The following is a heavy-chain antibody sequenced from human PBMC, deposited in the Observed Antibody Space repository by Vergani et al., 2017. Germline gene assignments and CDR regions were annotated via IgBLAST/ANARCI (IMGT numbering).Heavy chain of an antibody. CDR2: INPNSGGT. V-gene: IGHV1-2*02. J-gene: IGHJ6*03. D-gene: IGHD6-6*01. CDR1: GYTFTGYY. Sequence: QVQLVQSGAEVKKPGASVKVSCKASGYTFTGYYMHWVRQAPGQGLEWMGWINPNSGGTNYAQKFQGRVTMTTDTSISTAYMELSRLRSDDTAVYYCARYSSSSPYWYYYMDVWGKGTTVTVSS. CDR3: ARYSSSSPYWYYYMDV.